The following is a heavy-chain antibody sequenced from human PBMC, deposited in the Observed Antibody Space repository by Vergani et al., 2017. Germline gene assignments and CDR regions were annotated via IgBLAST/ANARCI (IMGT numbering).Heavy chain of an antibody. CDR2: ISSSSSYI. D-gene: IGHD3-10*01. CDR1: GFTFSSYS. V-gene: IGHV3-21*01. J-gene: IGHJ6*02. Sequence: EVQLVESGGGLVKPGGSLRLSCAASGFTFSSYSMNWVRQAPGEGLEWVSSISSSSSYIYYADSVKGRFTISRDNAKNSLYLQMNSLRAEDTAVYYCAREXYYGSGPVGYGMDVWGQGTTVTVSS. CDR3: AREXYYGSGPVGYGMDV.